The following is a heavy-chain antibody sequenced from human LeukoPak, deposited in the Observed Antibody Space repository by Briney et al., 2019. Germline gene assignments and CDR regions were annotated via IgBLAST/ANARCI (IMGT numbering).Heavy chain of an antibody. J-gene: IGHJ6*02. Sequence: SARVSCTPSGGTLSRYAISWVPQAPGQGLGWMGRIIPILGIANYAQTFQGRVTITADKSTSTAYMELSSLRSEDTAVYYCARAEVDIVATTPGDYYGMVVWGQGTTVTVSS. CDR3: ARAEVDIVATTPGDYYGMVV. CDR1: GGTLSRYA. CDR2: IIPILGIA. D-gene: IGHD5-12*01. V-gene: IGHV1-69*10.